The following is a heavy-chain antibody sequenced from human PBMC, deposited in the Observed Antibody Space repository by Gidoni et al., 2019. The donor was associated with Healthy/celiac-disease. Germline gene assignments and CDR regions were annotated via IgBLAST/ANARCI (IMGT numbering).Heavy chain of an antibody. CDR3: AREQGGVDSSGYLNYYYYYYMDV. J-gene: IGHJ6*03. CDR1: GFTFSSYS. V-gene: IGHV3-48*02. CDR2: ISSSSSTI. Sequence: EVQLVESGGGLVQPGGSLRLSCAASGFTFSSYSMNWVRQAPGKGLEWVSYISSSSSTIYYADSVKGRFTISRDNAKNSLYLQMNSLRDEDTAVYYCAREQGGVDSSGYLNYYYYYYMDVWGKGTTVTVSS. D-gene: IGHD3-22*01.